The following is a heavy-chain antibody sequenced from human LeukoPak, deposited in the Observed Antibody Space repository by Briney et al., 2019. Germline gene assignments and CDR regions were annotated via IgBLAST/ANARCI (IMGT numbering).Heavy chain of an antibody. J-gene: IGHJ3*02. Sequence: SETLSLTCAVSGGSISSSNWWSWVRQPPGKGLEWVGSVYYTGSTYHNPSLKSRVTMSIDTSRNQFSLKLSSVTAADTAMYYCAREDSGISDNAFDIWGQGTMVTISS. V-gene: IGHV4-4*02. D-gene: IGHD1-26*01. CDR3: AREDSGISDNAFDI. CDR2: VYYTGST. CDR1: GGSISSSNW.